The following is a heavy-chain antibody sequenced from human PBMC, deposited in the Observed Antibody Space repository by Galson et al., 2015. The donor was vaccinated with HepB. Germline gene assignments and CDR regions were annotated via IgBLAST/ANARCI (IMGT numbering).Heavy chain of an antibody. D-gene: IGHD6-19*01. CDR1: GFTFSNAR. Sequence: SLRLSCAASGFTFSNARMSWVRQAPGKGLEWVGRIKSKTDGGTTDYAAPVKGRFTISRDDSKNTLYLQMNSLKTEDTAVYYCTTDSSESSGWKVQFDYWGQGTPVTVSS. V-gene: IGHV3-15*01. CDR2: IKSKTDGGTT. CDR3: TTDSSESSGWKVQFDY. J-gene: IGHJ4*02.